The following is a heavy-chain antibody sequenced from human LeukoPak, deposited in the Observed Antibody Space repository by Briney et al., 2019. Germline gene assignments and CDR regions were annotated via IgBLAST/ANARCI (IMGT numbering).Heavy chain of an antibody. Sequence: GGSLRLSCAASGFTFSSYEMNWVRRAPGKGLEWLSYINYNGESIYYADSVKGRFTVSRDNARGSLYLQMNSLRGEDTAVYYCAIVAGGDPFDYWGKGPLVTVSS. CDR2: INYNGESI. CDR1: GFTFSSYE. J-gene: IGHJ4*02. D-gene: IGHD3-16*01. CDR3: AIVAGGDPFDY. V-gene: IGHV3-48*03.